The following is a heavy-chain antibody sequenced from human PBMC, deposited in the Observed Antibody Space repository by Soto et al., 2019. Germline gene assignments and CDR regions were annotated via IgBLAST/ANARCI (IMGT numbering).Heavy chain of an antibody. CDR1: GDTLTDLS. V-gene: IGHV1-24*01. CDR2: FDPEHGET. Sequence: ASVKVSCKVSGDTLTDLSMYWVRQAPGKGLEWAGGFDPEHGETIYAQKFQGRVTMTEDTSTDTAYMELRSLRSEDTAVYYCAAPYTSGYEAYDYWGQGTLVTVSS. CDR3: AAPYTSGYEAYDY. J-gene: IGHJ4*02. D-gene: IGHD3-22*01.